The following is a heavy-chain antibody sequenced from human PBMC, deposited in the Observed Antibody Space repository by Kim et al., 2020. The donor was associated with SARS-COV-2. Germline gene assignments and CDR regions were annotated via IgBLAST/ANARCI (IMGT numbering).Heavy chain of an antibody. V-gene: IGHV3-23*01. CDR1: GFTFDNYA. CDR3: AKMAVMDVYNYFYYYGMDV. J-gene: IGHJ6*02. CDR2: VSGVGVNK. Sequence: GGSLRLSCVGSGFTFDNYAMSWVRQAPGKGLEWVSVVSGVGVNKFYADSVRGRFTISRDNSKNILYLQMNSLRDEDTALYYCAKMAVMDVYNYFYYYGMDVWGQGTTVTVSS. D-gene: IGHD3-16*01.